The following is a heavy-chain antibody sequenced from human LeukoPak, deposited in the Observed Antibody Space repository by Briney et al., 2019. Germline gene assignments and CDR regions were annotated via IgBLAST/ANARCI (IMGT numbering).Heavy chain of an antibody. CDR1: GGSFSGYY. J-gene: IGHJ6*02. V-gene: IGHV4-34*01. CDR2: INHSGST. CDR3: ARHPSSGYYYYAMDV. D-gene: IGHD2-8*02. Sequence: SETLSLTCAVYGGSFSGYYWSWIRQPPGKGLEWIGEINHSGSTNYNPSLRTRVTISVDTPKNQFSLKLSSVTAADTAVYYCARHPSSGYYYYAMDVWGQGTTVTVSS.